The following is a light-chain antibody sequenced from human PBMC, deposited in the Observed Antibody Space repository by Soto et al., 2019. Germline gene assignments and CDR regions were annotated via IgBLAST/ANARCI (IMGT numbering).Light chain of an antibody. CDR2: GAY. Sequence: EIVWTQYPGTLSLSPGERDTLSGRASQSVSSSYLAWYQQKPGQAPRLLIYGAYSRATGITDRFSGSGSGTDFTLTISRLEPEDFAVYYCQPYGSSPRTVGPGTQVEIK. J-gene: IGKJ4*02. CDR1: QSVSSSY. CDR3: QPYGSSPRT. V-gene: IGKV3-20*01.